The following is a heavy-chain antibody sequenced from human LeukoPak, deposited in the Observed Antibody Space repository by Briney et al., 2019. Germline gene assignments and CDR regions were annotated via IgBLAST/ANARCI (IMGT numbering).Heavy chain of an antibody. V-gene: IGHV3-48*03. CDR1: GFTLSSYE. Sequence: GGSLRLSCAASGFTLSSYEMNWVRQAPGKGLEWVSYISSSGGTIYYADSVKGRFTISRDNAKNSLYLQMNSLRAEDTAVYYCAKDRTSGYYYVMYFDYWGQGTLVTVSS. CDR2: ISSSGGTI. J-gene: IGHJ4*02. CDR3: AKDRTSGYYYVMYFDY. D-gene: IGHD3-22*01.